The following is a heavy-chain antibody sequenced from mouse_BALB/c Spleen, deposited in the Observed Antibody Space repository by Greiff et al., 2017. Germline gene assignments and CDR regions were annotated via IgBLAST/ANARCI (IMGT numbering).Heavy chain of an antibody. CDR3: AREGDDGYYDAMDY. CDR1: GFTFSSFG. Sequence: EVKLMESGGGLVQPGGSRKLSCAASGFTFSSFGMHWVRQAPEKGLEWVAYISSGSSTIYYADTVKGRFTISRDNPKNTLFLQMTSLRSEDTAMYYCAREGDDGYYDAMDYWGQGTSVTVSS. V-gene: IGHV5-17*02. J-gene: IGHJ4*01. D-gene: IGHD2-3*01. CDR2: ISSGSSTI.